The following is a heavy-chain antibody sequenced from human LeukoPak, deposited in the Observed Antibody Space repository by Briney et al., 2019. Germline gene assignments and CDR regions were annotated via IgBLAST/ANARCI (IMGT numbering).Heavy chain of an antibody. V-gene: IGHV1-18*01. CDR1: GYTFTSYG. CDR2: ISAYNGNT. J-gene: IGHJ6*02. CDR3: ARDSPQLERRYYYYGMDV. Sequence: ASVKVSCKASGYTFTSYGISWVRQAPGQGLEWMGWISAYNGNTNYAQKLQGRVTMTTDTSTSTAYMELGSLRSDDTAVYYCARDSPQLERRYYYYGMDVWGQGTTVTVSS. D-gene: IGHD1-1*01.